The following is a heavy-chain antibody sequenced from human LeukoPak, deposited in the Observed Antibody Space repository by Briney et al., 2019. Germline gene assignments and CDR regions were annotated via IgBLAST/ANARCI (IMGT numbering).Heavy chain of an antibody. CDR3: ARAAAAALDY. V-gene: IGHV4-61*02. D-gene: IGHD6-13*01. J-gene: IGHJ4*02. CDR2: IYTSGST. CDR1: GGSISSGSYY. Sequence: SETLSLTCTVSGGSISSGSYYWSWIRQPAGKGLEWIGRIYTSGSTNYNPSLKSRVTISVDTSKNQFSLKLSSVTAADTAVYYCARAAAAALDYWGQGTLVTVSS.